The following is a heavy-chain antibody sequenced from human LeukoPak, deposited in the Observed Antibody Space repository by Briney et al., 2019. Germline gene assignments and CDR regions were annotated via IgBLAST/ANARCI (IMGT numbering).Heavy chain of an antibody. CDR2: IKTKANGGTT. CDR3: ATDFYDST. V-gene: IGHV3-15*07. J-gene: IGHJ5*02. Sequence: GGSLRLSCTASGFINTWINWARQAPGKGPEWVGRIKTKANGGTTDYAAPVKGRFTLSRDDSKTTLYLQMNSLQTEDTAVYYCATDFYDSTWGQGTLVTVSS. D-gene: IGHD3-22*01. CDR1: GFINTW.